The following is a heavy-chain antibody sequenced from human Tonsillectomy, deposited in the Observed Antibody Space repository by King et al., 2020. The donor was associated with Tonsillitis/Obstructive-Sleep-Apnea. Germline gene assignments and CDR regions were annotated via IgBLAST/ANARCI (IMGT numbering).Heavy chain of an antibody. V-gene: IGHV1-3*01. Sequence: QLVQSGAEVKNPGASVKVSCKASGYTFKSYAMHWVRQAPGQRLEWMGWINAGNGYTKYSQKFKGRVTIARDTPASTAYMELSSLISEDTAVYFCARGGTASYIDVWGEGTTVTVSS. J-gene: IGHJ6*03. CDR1: GYTFKSYA. CDR3: ARGGTASYIDV. CDR2: INAGNGYT. D-gene: IGHD2-21*02.